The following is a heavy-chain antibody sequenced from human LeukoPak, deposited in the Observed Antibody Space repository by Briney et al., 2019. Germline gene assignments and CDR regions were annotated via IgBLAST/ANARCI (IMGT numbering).Heavy chain of an antibody. CDR3: AKGLLYSSGRISADY. Sequence: QSGGSLRLSCADSGFTFSSHWMHWVRQAPGKGLVWVSRIKYDASSTSYADSVKGRFTISRDNSKNTLYLQMNSLRAEDTAVYYCAKGLLYSSGRISADYWGQGTLVTVSS. D-gene: IGHD6-19*01. CDR1: GFTFSSHW. V-gene: IGHV3-74*01. CDR2: IKYDASST. J-gene: IGHJ4*02.